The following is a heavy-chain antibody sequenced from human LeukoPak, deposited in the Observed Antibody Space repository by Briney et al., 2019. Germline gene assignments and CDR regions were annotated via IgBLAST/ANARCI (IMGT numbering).Heavy chain of an antibody. CDR1: GGSISSSSYC. V-gene: IGHV4-39*01. CDR2: ICHSGST. J-gene: IGHJ4*02. D-gene: IGHD6-19*01. CDR3: ASGPLIAVAAPFDY. Sequence: PSETLSLTCTVSGGSISSSSYCWGWIRQPPGKGLEWIGSICHSGSTFYNPSLKSRVTLSVDTSKNQFSLKLSSVTAADTAVYYCASGPLIAVAAPFDYWGQGTLVTVSS.